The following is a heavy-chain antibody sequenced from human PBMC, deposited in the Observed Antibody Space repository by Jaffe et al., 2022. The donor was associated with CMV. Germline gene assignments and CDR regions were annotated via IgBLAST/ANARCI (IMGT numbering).Heavy chain of an antibody. J-gene: IGHJ4*02. D-gene: IGHD4-17*01. Sequence: QVQLVQSGAEVKKPGASVKLSCKTSGYTFTDYYIHWVRQAPGQGLEWMGIINPSLDTSTSAQKFQGRVTMTRDTSTSTVYMELSSLGSDDTAVYYCARDLRVTTPFDHWGQGTLVTVSS. CDR2: INPSLDTS. CDR3: ARDLRVTTPFDH. CDR1: GYTFTDYY. V-gene: IGHV1-46*01.